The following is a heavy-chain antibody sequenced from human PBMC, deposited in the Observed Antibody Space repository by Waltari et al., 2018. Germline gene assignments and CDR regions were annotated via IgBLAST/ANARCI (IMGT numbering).Heavy chain of an antibody. Sequence: QMELQESGPRLVKPSETLSLTCNVSGDSISGSQNYWAWLRQPPGKNLQWIGSIYYSGTTYYNPSLKGRFAISVDTSRNQFSLNVNSVTAADTGIYYCARQLRFVDWIPRYFDSWGRGTLATVSS. V-gene: IGHV4-39*01. D-gene: IGHD3-3*01. CDR3: ARQLRFVDWIPRYFDS. CDR1: GDSISGSQNY. J-gene: IGHJ4*02. CDR2: IYYSGTT.